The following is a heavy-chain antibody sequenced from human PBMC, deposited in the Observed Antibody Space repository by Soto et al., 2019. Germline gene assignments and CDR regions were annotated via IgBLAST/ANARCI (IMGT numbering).Heavy chain of an antibody. CDR2: IYYSGST. J-gene: IGHJ4*02. Sequence: QVQLQESGPGLVKPSQTLSLTCTVSGGSISSGGYYWSWIRQHPGKGLEWIGDIYYSGSTYYNPSLKSRFNISVDTSKNQFSLKLSSVTAADTAVYYCARVGYSGDLNFDYWGQGTLVTVSS. D-gene: IGHD5-12*01. CDR3: ARVGYSGDLNFDY. CDR1: GGSISSGGYY. V-gene: IGHV4-31*03.